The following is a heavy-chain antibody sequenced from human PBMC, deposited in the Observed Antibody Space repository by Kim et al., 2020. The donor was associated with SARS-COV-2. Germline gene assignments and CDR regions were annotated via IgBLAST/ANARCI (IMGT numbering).Heavy chain of an antibody. CDR2: ISSSGSTI. V-gene: IGHV3-11*01. CDR3: ARDRNDYGDYEADDAFDI. D-gene: IGHD4-17*01. CDR1: GFTFSDYY. J-gene: IGHJ3*02. Sequence: GGSLRLSCAASGFTFSDYYMSWIRQAPGKGLEWVSYISSSGSTIYYADSVKGRFTISRDNAKNSLYLQMNSLRAEDTAVYYCARDRNDYGDYEADDAFDIWGQGTMVTVSS.